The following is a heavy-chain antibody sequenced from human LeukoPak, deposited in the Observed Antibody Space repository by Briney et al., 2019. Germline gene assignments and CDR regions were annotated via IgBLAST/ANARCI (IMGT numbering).Heavy chain of an antibody. Sequence: GGSLRLSCAASGFTFSTYGMHWVRQTPGKGLEWVGRTRNKANSYTTEYAASVKGRFTISRDDSKNSLYLQMNSLKTEDTAVCYCASPAVAGTSGYWGQGTLVTVSS. CDR2: TRNKANSYTT. V-gene: IGHV3-72*01. CDR3: ASPAVAGTSGY. CDR1: GFTFSTYG. J-gene: IGHJ4*02. D-gene: IGHD6-19*01.